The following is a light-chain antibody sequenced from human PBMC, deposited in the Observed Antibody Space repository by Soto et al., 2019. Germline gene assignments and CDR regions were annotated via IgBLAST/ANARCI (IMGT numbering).Light chain of an antibody. V-gene: IGLV1-44*01. CDR3: AAWDDSLTGVV. Sequence: QSVLTQPPSASGTPGQRVTISCSGSSSNIGSNTVNWYQQLPGSAPKLLIYNNNQRPSGVPDRFSGSESGTSASLAISGLQSEDEADYYCAAWDDSLTGVVFGGGTQLTVL. J-gene: IGLJ2*01. CDR2: NNN. CDR1: SSNIGSNT.